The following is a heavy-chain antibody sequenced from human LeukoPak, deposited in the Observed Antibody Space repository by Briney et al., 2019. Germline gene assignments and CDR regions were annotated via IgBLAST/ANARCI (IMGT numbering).Heavy chain of an antibody. V-gene: IGHV3-9*01. CDR1: GFTFDDYA. CDR2: ISWNSGSI. CDR3: AKSGSYYFHY. D-gene: IGHD1-26*01. Sequence: GRSLRLSCAASGFTFDDYAMHWVRQAPGKGLEWVSGISWNSGSIGYADSVKGRFTISRDNAKNTLYLQMNSLRAEDTAVYYCAKSGSYYFHYWGQGTLVTVSS. J-gene: IGHJ4*02.